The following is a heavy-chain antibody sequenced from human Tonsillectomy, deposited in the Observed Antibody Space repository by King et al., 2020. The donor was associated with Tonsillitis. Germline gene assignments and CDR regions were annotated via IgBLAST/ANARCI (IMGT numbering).Heavy chain of an antibody. Sequence: VQLQQWGAGLLKPSETLSLTCAVYGGSFSGYYWSWIRQPPGKGLEWIGEINHSGSTNYNPSLKSRVTISVDTSENQFSLKLSSVTAADTAVYYCARGLVGATENWFDPWGQGTLVTVSS. CDR1: GGSFSGYY. D-gene: IGHD1-26*01. J-gene: IGHJ5*02. CDR3: ARGLVGATENWFDP. V-gene: IGHV4-34*01. CDR2: INHSGST.